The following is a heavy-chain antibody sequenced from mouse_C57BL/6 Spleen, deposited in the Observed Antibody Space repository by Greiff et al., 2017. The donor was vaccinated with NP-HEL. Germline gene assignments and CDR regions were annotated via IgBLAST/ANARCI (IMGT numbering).Heavy chain of an antibody. CDR1: GFTFSSYG. J-gene: IGHJ1*03. V-gene: IGHV5-6*01. Sequence: EVHLVESGGDLVKPGGSLKLSCAASGFTFSSYGMSWVRQTPDKRLEWVATISSGGSYTYYPDSVKGRFTISRDNAKNTLYLQMSSLKSEDTAMYYCARQNYYGSSWYFDVWGTGTTVTVSS. D-gene: IGHD1-1*01. CDR2: ISSGGSYT. CDR3: ARQNYYGSSWYFDV.